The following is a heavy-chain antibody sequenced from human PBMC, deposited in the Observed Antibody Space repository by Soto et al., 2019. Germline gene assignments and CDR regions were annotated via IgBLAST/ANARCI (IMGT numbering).Heavy chain of an antibody. J-gene: IGHJ6*02. CDR2: VNNDGTDT. CDR1: GFTFSNYW. CDR3: ARGGVQHALDV. V-gene: IGHV3-74*03. D-gene: IGHD3-16*01. Sequence: EVQLVESGGGLVQPGGSLRLSCAASGFTFSNYWMYWVRQAPGKGLVWVSRVNNDGTDTTHADSVKGRFTISRDNAENTLYLQMNSRRAEDTAVYYCARGGVQHALDVWGQGSTVTVSS.